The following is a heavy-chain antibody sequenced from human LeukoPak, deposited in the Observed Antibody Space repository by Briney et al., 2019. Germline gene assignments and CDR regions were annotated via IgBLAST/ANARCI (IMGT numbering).Heavy chain of an antibody. CDR3: AKDVGKWESLHFFDY. D-gene: IGHD1-26*01. CDR1: GFTFSAYS. CDR2: ISSSTSTM. V-gene: IGHV3-48*04. J-gene: IGHJ4*02. Sequence: PGGSLRLSCAASGFTFSAYSMNWVRQAPGKGLEWVSYISSSTSTMYYADSVKGRFTISRDDSRNTLYLQMNSLRGDDTAVYYCAKDVGKWESLHFFDYWGQGTLVTVSS.